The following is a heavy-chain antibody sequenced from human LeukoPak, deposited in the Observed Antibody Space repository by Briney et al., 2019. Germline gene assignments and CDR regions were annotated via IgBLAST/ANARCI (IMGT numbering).Heavy chain of an antibody. Sequence: PGGSLRLSCAASGFTFSNYDMTWVRQAPGMGLEWVSAISGSGGSTYDADSVKGRFTISRDNSKNTLYLQMNSLRAEDTAVYYCAKDWGATTPGGFDYWGQGTLVTVSS. J-gene: IGHJ4*02. D-gene: IGHD1-26*01. CDR3: AKDWGATTPGGFDY. CDR2: ISGSGGST. V-gene: IGHV3-23*01. CDR1: GFTFSNYD.